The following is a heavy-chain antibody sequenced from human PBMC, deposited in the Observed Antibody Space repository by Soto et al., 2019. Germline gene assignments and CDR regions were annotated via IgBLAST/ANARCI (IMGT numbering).Heavy chain of an antibody. J-gene: IGHJ6*03. V-gene: IGHV3-30*18. CDR1: GFTFSSYG. D-gene: IGHD2-2*01. CDR2: ISYGGSNK. CDR3: AKDWATAAAYYYYYMDV. Sequence: GGSLRLSCAASGFTFSSYGMHWVRQAPGKGLEWVAVISYGGSNKYYADSVKGRFTISRDNSKNTLYLQMNSLRAEDTAVYYCAKDWATAAAYYYYYMDVWGKGTTVTVSS.